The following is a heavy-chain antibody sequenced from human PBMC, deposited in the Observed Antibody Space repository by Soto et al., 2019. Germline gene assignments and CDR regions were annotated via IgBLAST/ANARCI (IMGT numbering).Heavy chain of an antibody. CDR2: IWYDGSNK. V-gene: IGHV3-33*08. CDR3: ASGDYYGSGSYTYSGIDY. J-gene: IGHJ4*02. CDR1: GFTFSSYG. Sequence: LRLSCAASGFTFSSYGMHWARQAPGKGLEWVAIIWYDGSNKYYADSVKGRFTISRDNSKNTLYLQMNSLRAEDTALYYCASGDYYGSGSYTYSGIDYWGQGTLVTVSS. D-gene: IGHD3-10*01.